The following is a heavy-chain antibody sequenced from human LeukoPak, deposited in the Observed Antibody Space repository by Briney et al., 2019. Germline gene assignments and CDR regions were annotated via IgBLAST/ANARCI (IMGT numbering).Heavy chain of an antibody. V-gene: IGHV1-46*01. CDR1: GFTFSSYA. CDR2: INPSGGST. D-gene: IGHD3-3*01. CDR3: ARDFAHTIFGVATWGY. J-gene: IGHJ4*02. Sequence: PGGSLRLSCAASGFTFSSYAMHWVRQAPGQGLEWMGIINPSGGSTSYAQKFQGRVTMTRDTSTSTVYMELSSLRSEDTAVYYCARDFAHTIFGVATWGYWGQGTLVTVSS.